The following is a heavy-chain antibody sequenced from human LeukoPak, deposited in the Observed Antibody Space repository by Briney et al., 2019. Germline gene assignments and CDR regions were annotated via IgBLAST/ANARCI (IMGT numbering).Heavy chain of an antibody. D-gene: IGHD2-15*01. CDR2: IYASGST. Sequence: PSETLSLTCTVSGGSISSYYWSWIRQPAGKGLEWIGRIYASGSTNYNPSLKSRVTMSVDTSKNQFSLKLSSVTAADTAVYYCARDPIFYCSGGSCCSNWFDPWGQGTLVTVSS. CDR3: ARDPIFYCSGGSCCSNWFDP. V-gene: IGHV4-4*07. CDR1: GGSISSYY. J-gene: IGHJ5*02.